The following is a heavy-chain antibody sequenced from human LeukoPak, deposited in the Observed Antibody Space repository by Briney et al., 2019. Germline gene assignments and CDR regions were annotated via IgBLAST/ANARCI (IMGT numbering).Heavy chain of an antibody. CDR2: IDRDGSRI. J-gene: IGHJ4*02. CDR3: VRGNDYGGPHY. CDR1: GFTFSSYA. Sequence: QAGGSLRLSCAASGFTFSSYAMSWVRQAPGKGLVWVSRIDRDGSRINYADSVKGRFTISRDNGKNTLFLQMNSLRAEDAAVYYCVRGNDYGGPHYWGQGTLVTVSS. V-gene: IGHV3-74*01. D-gene: IGHD4-23*01.